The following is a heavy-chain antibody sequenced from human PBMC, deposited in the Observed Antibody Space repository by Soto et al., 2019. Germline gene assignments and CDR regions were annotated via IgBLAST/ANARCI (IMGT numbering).Heavy chain of an antibody. CDR3: AHRPSSCTVGSCYSGFDY. CDR2: IYWDDDK. V-gene: IGHV2-5*02. J-gene: IGHJ4*02. Sequence: QITLKESGPTLVKPTQTLTLTCTFSGFSLSTSGVGVGWIRQPPGKALEWLALIYWDDDKRYSPSPKRRLTITKHTSKNHVVLTMTTLAPVHTATYYSAHRPSSCTVGSCYSGFDYWGQGTLVTVSS. D-gene: IGHD2-15*01. CDR1: GFSLSTSGVG.